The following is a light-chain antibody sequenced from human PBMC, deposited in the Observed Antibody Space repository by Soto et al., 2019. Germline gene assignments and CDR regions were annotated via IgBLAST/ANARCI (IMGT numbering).Light chain of an antibody. CDR2: DVS. Sequence: QSALTQPASVSGSPGQSITISCTGTSSDVGGYNYVSWYQQHPGKAPKLMIYDVSNRPSGVSNRFSGSKSGNPASLTISGLQAEEEADYYCCSYTSSSTYVFGTGTKLTVL. J-gene: IGLJ1*01. V-gene: IGLV2-14*01. CDR1: SSDVGGYNY. CDR3: CSYTSSSTYV.